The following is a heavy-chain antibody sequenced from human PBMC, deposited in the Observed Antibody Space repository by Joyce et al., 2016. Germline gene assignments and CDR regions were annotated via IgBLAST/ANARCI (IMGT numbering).Heavy chain of an antibody. CDR2: TYYRSKWNN. V-gene: IGHV6-1*01. J-gene: IGHJ4*02. Sequence: QVQLQQSGPGLVKPSQTLSLICAFSGDTVSINNTTWNWIRQSPSRGLEWLARTYYRSKWNNDYAVSVKSRVIINLDTSKKQFSLQLNSVTPEDTAVYYCTRDFDYWGQGTLVTVSS. CDR1: GDTVSINNTT. CDR3: TRDFDY.